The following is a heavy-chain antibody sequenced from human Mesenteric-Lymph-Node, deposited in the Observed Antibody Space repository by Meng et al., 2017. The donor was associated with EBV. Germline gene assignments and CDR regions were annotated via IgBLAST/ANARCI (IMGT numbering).Heavy chain of an antibody. Sequence: HLHLQESGSGLVKPSQTLSLTCTVSGGSVNSGGYSWSWIRQSPEKGLEWIGYVHHSGLTYYNPSLETRVIISLERSKNQFSLKLTSVTAADTAVYYCAGGDYVNQFNYWGQGTLVTVSS. CDR3: AGGDYVNQFNY. V-gene: IGHV4-30-2*06. CDR1: GGSVNSGGYS. J-gene: IGHJ4*02. CDR2: VHHSGLT. D-gene: IGHD4-17*01.